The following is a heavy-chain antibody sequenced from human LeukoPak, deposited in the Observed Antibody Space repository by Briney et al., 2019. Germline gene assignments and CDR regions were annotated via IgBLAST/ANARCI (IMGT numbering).Heavy chain of an antibody. D-gene: IGHD5-12*01. Sequence: SETLSLTCSVSGDSIIGYYWGWVRQSPGKGLEWIGNIYSSGNTYYNASLKSRVTMYIDTSKNQFFLKLSSVTAADSAMYYCAKSNGYGLIDYWGQGTLVTVSS. CDR2: IYSSGNT. CDR1: GDSIIGYY. CDR3: AKSNGYGLIDY. V-gene: IGHV4-59*04. J-gene: IGHJ4*02.